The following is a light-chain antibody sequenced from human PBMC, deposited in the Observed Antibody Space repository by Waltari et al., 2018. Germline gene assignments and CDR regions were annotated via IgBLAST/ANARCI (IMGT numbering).Light chain of an antibody. CDR1: ALPKQD. Sequence: SYELTQPPSVSVSPGQTARITCPGDALPKQDAYWYQQKPGQAPVLVIYKDSERPSGIPERFSGSSSGTTVTLTISRVQAEDEADYYCQSADSSGTYPFGGGTKLTVL. V-gene: IGLV3-25*03. CDR3: QSADSSGTYP. CDR2: KDS. J-gene: IGLJ2*01.